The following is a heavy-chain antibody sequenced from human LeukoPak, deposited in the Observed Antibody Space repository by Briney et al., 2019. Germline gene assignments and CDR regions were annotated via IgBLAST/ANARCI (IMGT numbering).Heavy chain of an antibody. D-gene: IGHD1-26*01. CDR3: ARDRTTGGSYSGGGHYDAFDI. CDR1: GFTFSYYS. J-gene: IGHJ3*02. CDR2: ISSSSSYI. Sequence: KPGGSLRLSCAASGFTFSYYSMNWVRQAPGKGLEWVSSISSSSSYIYNADSVKGRFTISRDNAKNSLYLQMNSLRAEDTAVYYCARDRTTGGSYSGGGHYDAFDIRGQGTMVTVSS. V-gene: IGHV3-21*01.